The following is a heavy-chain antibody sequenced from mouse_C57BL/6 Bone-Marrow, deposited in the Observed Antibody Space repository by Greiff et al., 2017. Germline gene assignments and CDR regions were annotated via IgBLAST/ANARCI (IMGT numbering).Heavy chain of an antibody. J-gene: IGHJ4*01. V-gene: IGHV1-26*01. CDR3: ARSYKRYYAMDY. CDR1: GYTFTDYY. D-gene: IGHD1-3*01. CDR2: INPNNGGT. Sequence: VQLQQSGPELVKPGASVKISCKASGYTFTDYYMNWVKQSHGKSLEWIGDINPNNGGTSYNQKFKGKATLTVDKSSSTAYMELRSLTSEDSAVYYCARSYKRYYAMDYWGQGTSVTVSS.